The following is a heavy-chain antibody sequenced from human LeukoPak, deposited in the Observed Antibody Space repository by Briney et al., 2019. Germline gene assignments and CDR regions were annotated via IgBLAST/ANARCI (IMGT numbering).Heavy chain of an antibody. V-gene: IGHV3-21*01. J-gene: IGHJ5*02. D-gene: IGHD2-15*01. Sequence: GGSLRLSCAASGFTFSSYSMNWVRQAPGKGLEWVSSISSSSSYIYYADSVKGRFTISRDNAKNSLYLQMNSLRAEDTAVYYCARDARIHNWFDPWGQGTLVTVSS. CDR1: GFTFSSYS. CDR3: ARDARIHNWFDP. CDR2: ISSSSSYI.